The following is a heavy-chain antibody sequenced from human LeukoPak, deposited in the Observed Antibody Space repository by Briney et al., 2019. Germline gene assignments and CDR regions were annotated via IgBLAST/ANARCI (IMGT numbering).Heavy chain of an antibody. V-gene: IGHV3-74*01. CDR2: INSDGSTT. CDR3: ARSIGAAGSY. Sequence: GGSLRLSCAASGFTFSGYWMQWVRQAPGKGLVWVSRINSDGSTTTYADSVKGRFTISRDNAKNTLYLQMNSLRAEDTAVYFCARSIGAAGSYWGQGTLATVSS. CDR1: GFTFSGYW. D-gene: IGHD6-13*01. J-gene: IGHJ4*02.